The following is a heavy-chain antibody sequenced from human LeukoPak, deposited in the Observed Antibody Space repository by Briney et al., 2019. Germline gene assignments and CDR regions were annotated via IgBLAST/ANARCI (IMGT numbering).Heavy chain of an antibody. V-gene: IGHV4-4*09. Sequence: ASETLSLTCTVSGGSISSYYWSWIRQPPGKGLEWIGYIYTSGSTNYNPSLKSRVTISVDTSKNQFSLKLSSVTAADTAVYYCARVGATRAFDYWGQGTLVTVSS. D-gene: IGHD1-26*01. CDR2: IYTSGST. J-gene: IGHJ4*02. CDR3: ARVGATRAFDY. CDR1: GGSISSYY.